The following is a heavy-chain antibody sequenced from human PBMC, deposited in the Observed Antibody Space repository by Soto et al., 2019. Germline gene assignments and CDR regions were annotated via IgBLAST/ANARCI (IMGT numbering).Heavy chain of an antibody. CDR3: ARGLWFGEDSPPDAFDI. CDR1: GGSISSGRYS. CDR2: IYHSGST. V-gene: IGHV4-30-2*01. D-gene: IGHD3-10*01. Sequence: NPSETLSLTCAVSGGSISSGRYSWSWILHPPGNGLEWLGYIYHSGSTYYNPSLKSRVTISVDRSKNQFSLKMSSVTAADTAVYYCARGLWFGEDSPPDAFDIWGQGKMV. J-gene: IGHJ3*02.